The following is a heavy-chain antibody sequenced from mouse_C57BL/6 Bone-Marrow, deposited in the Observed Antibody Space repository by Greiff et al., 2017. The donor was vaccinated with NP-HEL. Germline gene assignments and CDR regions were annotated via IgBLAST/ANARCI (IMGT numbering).Heavy chain of an antibody. Sequence: VQLQESGAELVRPGTSVKMSCKASGYTFTNYWIGWAKQRPGHGLEWIGDIYPGGGYTNYNEKFKGKATLTAVKSSSTAYMQFSSLTSEDSAIYYCARWGDWGYYYAMDYWGQGTSVTVSS. CDR2: IYPGGGYT. J-gene: IGHJ4*01. V-gene: IGHV1-63*01. CDR3: ARWGDWGYYYAMDY. CDR1: GYTFTNYW. D-gene: IGHD4-1*01.